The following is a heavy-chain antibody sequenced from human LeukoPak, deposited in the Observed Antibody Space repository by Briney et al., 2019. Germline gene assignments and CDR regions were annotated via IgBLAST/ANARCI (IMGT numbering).Heavy chain of an antibody. Sequence: GGSLRLSCAASGFTFSSYSMNWVRQAPGKGLEWVSSISSSSSYIYYADSVKGRFTISRDNAKNSLYLQMNSLRAEDTAVYYCAREDDYGPGYSDLWGRGTLVTVSS. J-gene: IGHJ2*01. V-gene: IGHV3-21*01. CDR1: GFTFSSYS. CDR2: ISSSSSYI. D-gene: IGHD4/OR15-4a*01. CDR3: AREDDYGPGYSDL.